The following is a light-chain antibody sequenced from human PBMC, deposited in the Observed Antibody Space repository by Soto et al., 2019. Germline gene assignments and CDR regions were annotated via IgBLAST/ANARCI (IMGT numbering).Light chain of an antibody. CDR3: QQTKITPLT. CDR1: QSISNS. J-gene: IGKJ4*01. Sequence: DIQMTQSPSSLSASVGDRVTISCRASQSISNSLNWYQQKPGNAPKLLIYAASSLQSGVPSRFSGSGSGTDFTLTISSLQPADFATYYCQQTKITPLTFVGGTKVEIK. CDR2: AAS. V-gene: IGKV1-39*01.